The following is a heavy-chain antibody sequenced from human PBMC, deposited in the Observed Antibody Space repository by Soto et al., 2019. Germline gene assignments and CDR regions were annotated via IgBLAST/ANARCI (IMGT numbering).Heavy chain of an antibody. Sequence: SGPTLVNPTQTLMLTCNFSGFSLSTSGVGVGWIRQTPGKALEWLVVIYWDDDKRYSPSLKSRLTITKDTSKNQVVLTMTNMDPVDTATYYCAHRQLRPGHFDYWGQGTLVTVSS. J-gene: IGHJ4*02. V-gene: IGHV2-5*02. CDR1: GFSLSTSGVG. CDR3: AHRQLRPGHFDY. CDR2: IYWDDDK. D-gene: IGHD3-16*01.